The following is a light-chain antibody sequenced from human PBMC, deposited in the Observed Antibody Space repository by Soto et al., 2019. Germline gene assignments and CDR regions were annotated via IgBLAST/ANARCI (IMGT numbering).Light chain of an antibody. CDR3: QQYDNSIT. V-gene: IGKV3-20*01. CDR1: QSVSSNY. Sequence: EIVLTQSPDTVSLSPGETATLSCRASQSVSSNYLAWYQQKPGQAPRLLIYSASSRATGITDRFSGSGSGTDFTLTISRLEPEDFAVFYCQQYDNSITFGQGTRLEI. CDR2: SAS. J-gene: IGKJ5*01.